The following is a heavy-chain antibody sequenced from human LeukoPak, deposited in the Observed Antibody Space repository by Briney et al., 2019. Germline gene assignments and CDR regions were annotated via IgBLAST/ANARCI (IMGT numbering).Heavy chain of an antibody. D-gene: IGHD3-10*01. CDR2: INPNSGGT. CDR1: GYTFTGYY. CDR3: ARGSFVTMVRGVTRSYYMDV. J-gene: IGHJ6*03. V-gene: IGHV1-2*02. Sequence: ASVKVSCKASGYTFTGYYMHWVRQAPGQGLEWMGWINPNSGGTNYAQKFQGRVTMTRDTSISTAYMELSRLRSDDTAVYYCARGSFVTMVRGVTRSYYMDVWGKGTTVTVSS.